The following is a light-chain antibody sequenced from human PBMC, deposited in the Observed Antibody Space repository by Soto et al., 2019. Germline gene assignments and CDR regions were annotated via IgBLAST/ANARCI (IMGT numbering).Light chain of an antibody. J-gene: IGLJ1*01. Sequence: QSVLTQPASVSGSPGQSITISCTGTSNDVGGYNYVSWYQQHPDTAPKLIIYDVRYRPSGVSNRFSGSKSGNKASLTISGLQAEDEADYYCSAYTSSSTPYVFGSGTKVTVL. CDR3: SAYTSSSTPYV. V-gene: IGLV2-14*03. CDR2: DVR. CDR1: SNDVGGYNY.